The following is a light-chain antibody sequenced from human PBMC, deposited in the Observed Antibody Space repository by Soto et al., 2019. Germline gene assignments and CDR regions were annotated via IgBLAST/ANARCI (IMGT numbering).Light chain of an antibody. J-gene: IGKJ2*02. CDR2: AAS. Sequence: AIRMTQSPSSLSASTGDRVTITCRASQGISSYLAWYQQKPGKAPKLLIYAASTLQSGVPSRFSGSGSGTDFTLTISCLQSEDCATYYFQQYYSYPRTFGQGTKLEIK. CDR1: QGISSY. V-gene: IGKV1-8*01. CDR3: QQYYSYPRT.